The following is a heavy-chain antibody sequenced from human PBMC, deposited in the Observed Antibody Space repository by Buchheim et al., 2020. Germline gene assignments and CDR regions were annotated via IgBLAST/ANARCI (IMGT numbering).Heavy chain of an antibody. CDR1: GFTFSSYG. CDR3: AKVRPRYDFWSGYYPNHYYYYYGMDV. V-gene: IGHV3-30*18. D-gene: IGHD3-3*01. J-gene: IGHJ6*02. CDR2: ISYDGRNK. Sequence: QVQLVESGGGVVQPGRSLRLSCAASGFTFSSYGMHWVRQAPGKGLEWVAVISYDGRNKYYADSVKGRFTISRDNSKTTLYLQMNSLRAEDTAVYYCAKVRPRYDFWSGYYPNHYYYYYGMDVWGQGTT.